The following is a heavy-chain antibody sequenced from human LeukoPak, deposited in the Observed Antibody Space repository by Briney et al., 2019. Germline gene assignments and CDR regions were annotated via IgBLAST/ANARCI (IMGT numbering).Heavy chain of an antibody. V-gene: IGHV3-23*01. D-gene: IGHD3-10*01. J-gene: IGHJ4*02. CDR1: GFTFSSYA. CDR2: ISGSGGST. Sequence: GGSLRLSCAASGFTFSSYAMSWVRQAPGKGLEWVSTISGSGGSTYYADSVKGRFTISRDNSKNTLYLQMNSLRAEDTAVYYCAKALGVRGVLDYWGQGTLVTVSS. CDR3: AKALGVRGVLDY.